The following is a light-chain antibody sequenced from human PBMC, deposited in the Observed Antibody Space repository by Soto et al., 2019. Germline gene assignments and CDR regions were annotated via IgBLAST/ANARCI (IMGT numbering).Light chain of an antibody. Sequence: EIVLTQSPATLSLSPGERATLSCRASQSVSSYLAWYQQKPGQAPRLLIYDASNRVTGIPARFSGSGSGTDFTLTISGLETADFAVYYCQQRSNWPSSITFGQGTRLYIK. J-gene: IGKJ5*01. CDR2: DAS. CDR1: QSVSSY. V-gene: IGKV3-11*01. CDR3: QQRSNWPSSIT.